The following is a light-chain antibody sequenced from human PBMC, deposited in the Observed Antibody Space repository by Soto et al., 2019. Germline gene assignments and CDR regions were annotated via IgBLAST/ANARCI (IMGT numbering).Light chain of an antibody. V-gene: IGKV1-5*03. CDR1: QSVSTW. CDR3: PQYNSNPLT. J-gene: IGKJ4*01. Sequence: DIQMTQSPSTLSASVGDRVTITCRASQSVSTWLAWYQQKPGKVPKLLIYKAYSLESGVPSRFSGSGSGTEFPLTIRSLQPADFATYYCPQYNSNPLTFGGGTKVEIK. CDR2: KAY.